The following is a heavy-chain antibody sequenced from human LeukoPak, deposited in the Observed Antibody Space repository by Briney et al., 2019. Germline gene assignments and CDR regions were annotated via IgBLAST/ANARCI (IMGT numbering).Heavy chain of an antibody. CDR3: ARRYYYDSSGYAYYFDY. J-gene: IGHJ4*02. CDR1: GFTSSSYW. Sequence: GGSLRLSCAASGFTSSSYWMHWVRQAPGKGLVWVSRINSDGSSTSYADSVKGRFTISRDNAKNTLYLQMNSLRAEDTAVYYCARRYYYDSSGYAYYFDYWGQGTLVTVSS. V-gene: IGHV3-74*01. CDR2: INSDGSST. D-gene: IGHD3-22*01.